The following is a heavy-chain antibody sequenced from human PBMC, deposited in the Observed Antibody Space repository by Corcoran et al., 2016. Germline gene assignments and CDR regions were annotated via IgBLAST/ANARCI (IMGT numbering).Heavy chain of an antibody. CDR3: AREGAGLAQLGAFDI. D-gene: IGHD6-19*01. V-gene: IGHV3-74*01. CDR1: GFTFSSYW. J-gene: IGHJ3*02. CDR2: INSDGSST. Sequence: EVQLVESGGGLVQPGGSLRLSCAASGFTFSSYWMHWVRQAPGKGLVWVSRINSDGSSTSYADSVKGRFTISRDNAKNTLYLQMNSLRAEDTDVYYCAREGAGLAQLGAFDIWGQGTMVTVSS.